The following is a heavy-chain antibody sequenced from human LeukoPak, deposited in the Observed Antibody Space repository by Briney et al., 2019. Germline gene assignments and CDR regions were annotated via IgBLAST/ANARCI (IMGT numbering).Heavy chain of an antibody. CDR3: VRGAYSSSWLNFDY. V-gene: IGHV3-30*04. CDR1: GFTFSSYA. CDR2: IPYDGSNK. D-gene: IGHD6-13*01. Sequence: PGGSLRLSCAASGFTFSSYAMHWVRQAPGKGLEWVALIPYDGSNKYYADSVKGRFTVSRDNSKNTLYPQMNSLRAEDTAVYYCVRGAYSSSWLNFDYWGQGTLVTVSS. J-gene: IGHJ4*02.